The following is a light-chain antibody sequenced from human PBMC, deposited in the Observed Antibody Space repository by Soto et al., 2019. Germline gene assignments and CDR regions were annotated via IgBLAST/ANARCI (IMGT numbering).Light chain of an antibody. CDR1: NSDVGRYNY. Sequence: QSALTQPASVSGSPGQSITIYCTGSNSDVGRYNYVAWYQQHPGKAPKLIIFGVNNRPSGVSDRFSGSKSGNTASLTISGLQAEDEADYYCTSYATTTPVIFGGGTKLTVL. J-gene: IGLJ2*01. V-gene: IGLV2-14*01. CDR3: TSYATTTPVI. CDR2: GVN.